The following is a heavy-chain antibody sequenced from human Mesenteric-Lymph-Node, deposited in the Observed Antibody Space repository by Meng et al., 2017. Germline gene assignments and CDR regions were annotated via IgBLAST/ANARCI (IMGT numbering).Heavy chain of an antibody. V-gene: IGHV4-59*01. J-gene: IGHJ4*02. Sequence: SETLSLTCAVYGGSFSGYYWSWIRQPPGKGLEWIGYIYYSGSTNYNPSLKSRVTISVDTSKNQFSLKLSSVTAADTAVYYCARGDGGLRHYYDSSGSPYYFDYWGQGTLVTVSS. CDR2: IYYSGST. D-gene: IGHD3-22*01. CDR1: GGSFSGYY. CDR3: ARGDGGLRHYYDSSGSPYYFDY.